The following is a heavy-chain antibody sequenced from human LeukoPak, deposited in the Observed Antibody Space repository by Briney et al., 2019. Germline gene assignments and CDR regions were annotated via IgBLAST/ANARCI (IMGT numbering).Heavy chain of an antibody. CDR1: GGSFSGYY. CDR2: INHSGST. J-gene: IGHJ5*02. V-gene: IGHV4-34*01. Sequence: SETLSLTCAVYGGSFSGYYWSWIRQPPGKGLEWIGEINHSGSTNYNPSLKSRVTISVDTSKNQFSLKLSSVTAADTAVYYCARGGPRLTGTRSWFDPWGQGTLGTVSS. D-gene: IGHD1-7*01. CDR3: ARGGPRLTGTRSWFDP.